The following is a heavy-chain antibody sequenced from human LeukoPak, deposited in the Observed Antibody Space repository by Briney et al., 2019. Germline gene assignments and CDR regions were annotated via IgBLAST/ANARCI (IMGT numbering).Heavy chain of an antibody. D-gene: IGHD4-17*01. CDR1: GGSFSGYY. CDR2: INHSGST. Sequence: SETLALTCAVYGGSFSGYYWSWIRQPPGKGLEWIGEINHSGSTNYNPSLKSRVTISVDTSKNQFSLKLSSVTAADTAVYYCARDLADYGEPFDYWGQGTLVTVSS. V-gene: IGHV4-34*01. CDR3: ARDLADYGEPFDY. J-gene: IGHJ4*02.